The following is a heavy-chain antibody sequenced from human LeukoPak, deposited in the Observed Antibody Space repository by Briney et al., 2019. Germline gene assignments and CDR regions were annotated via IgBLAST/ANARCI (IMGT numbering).Heavy chain of an antibody. J-gene: IGHJ6*02. D-gene: IGHD4-17*01. CDR3: ARDSTGDPHYYYYGMDV. CDR2: ISSSGSTI. V-gene: IGHV3-11*01. CDR1: GFTFSDYY. Sequence: GGSLRLSCAASGFTFSDYYMSWIRQAPGKGLEWVSYISSSGSTIYYADSVKGRFTISRDNAKNSLYLQMNSLRAEDTAAYYCARDSTGDPHYYYYGMDVWGQGTTVTVSS.